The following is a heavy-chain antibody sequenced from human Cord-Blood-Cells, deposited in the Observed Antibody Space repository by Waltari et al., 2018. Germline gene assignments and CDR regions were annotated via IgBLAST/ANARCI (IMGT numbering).Heavy chain of an antibody. CDR3: ARRRITIFGVVAPFDY. J-gene: IGHJ4*02. D-gene: IGHD3-3*01. CDR2: NYYSGST. Sequence: QLQLQESGPGLVKPSETLSLTCTVSGGSISSSSYYWGWIRQPPGKGLEWIGSNYYSGSTYYNPSLKSRVTISVDTSKNQFSLKLSSVTAADTAVYYCARRRITIFGVVAPFDYWGQGTLVTVSS. CDR1: GGSISSSSYY. V-gene: IGHV4-39*01.